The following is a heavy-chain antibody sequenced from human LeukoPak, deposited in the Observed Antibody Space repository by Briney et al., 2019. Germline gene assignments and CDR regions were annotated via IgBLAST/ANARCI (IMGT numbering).Heavy chain of an antibody. CDR3: AKGIYSSGWSYFDY. V-gene: IGHV3-23*01. Sequence: GGALRLSCAASGFTFSNSAMSWVRQAPGKGVEWVSTLSGSGCTTYYADSVKGRFTISRDNSKSTLSLQMTSLTAEDTAVYYCAKGIYSSGWSYFDYWGPGTLVTVSS. D-gene: IGHD6-19*01. CDR2: LSGSGCTT. CDR1: GFTFSNSA. J-gene: IGHJ4*01.